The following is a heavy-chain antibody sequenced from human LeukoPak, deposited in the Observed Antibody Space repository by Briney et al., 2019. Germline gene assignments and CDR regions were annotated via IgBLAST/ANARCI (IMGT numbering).Heavy chain of an antibody. D-gene: IGHD5-12*01. V-gene: IGHV3-21*01. CDR3: ARESGYDPGLDY. Sequence: GGSLRLSCAASGFTFSSYSMNWVRQAPGKGLEWVSSISSSSSYIYYADSVKGRFTISRDNAENSLYLQMNSLRAEDTAVYYCARESGYDPGLDYWGQGTLVTVSS. J-gene: IGHJ4*02. CDR2: ISSSSSYI. CDR1: GFTFSSYS.